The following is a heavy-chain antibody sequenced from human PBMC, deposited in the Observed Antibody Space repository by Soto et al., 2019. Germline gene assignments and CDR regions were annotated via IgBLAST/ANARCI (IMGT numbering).Heavy chain of an antibody. V-gene: IGHV4-34*01. J-gene: IGHJ4*02. CDR2: INHSGST. CDR1: GGSFSGYY. CDR3: ARDKITGLFDY. Sequence: SETLFLTCAVYGGSFSGYYXTWIRQPPGTGLEWIGEINHSGSTNYNPSLKSRVTISVDTSKNQFSLKLTSVTAADTAVYYCARDKITGLFDYWGQGTLVTVSS. D-gene: IGHD2-8*02.